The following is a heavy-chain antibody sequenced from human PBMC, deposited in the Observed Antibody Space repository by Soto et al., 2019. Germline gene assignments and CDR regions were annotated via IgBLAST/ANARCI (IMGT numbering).Heavy chain of an antibody. D-gene: IGHD6-19*01. CDR2: IYPGDSET. Sequence: GESLKISCNGSGYNFTNYLIGWVRQVPGKGLDWMGIIYPGDSETRYSPSFQGRVIISADKSISTAYLQWSSLKASDSAMYYCARHWGHPIEVAGTRTSYYYGMDVWGQGTKVTVYS. CDR3: ARHWGHPIEVAGTRTSYYYGMDV. CDR1: GYNFTNYL. J-gene: IGHJ6*02. V-gene: IGHV5-51*01.